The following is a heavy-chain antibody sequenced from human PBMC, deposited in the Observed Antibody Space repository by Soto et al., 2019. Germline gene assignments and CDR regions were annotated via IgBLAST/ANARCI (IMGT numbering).Heavy chain of an antibody. J-gene: IGHJ4*02. CDR2: IWYDGSNK. Sequence: QVQLVESGGGVVQPGRSLRLSCAASGFTFSRYGMHWVRQAPGKGLEWVAVIWYDGSNKYYADSVKGRSTISRDNSKNTRYLQMSSLRAEDTAVYYCARDRIAAAWYYCDCWGQGTLVTVSS. V-gene: IGHV3-33*01. D-gene: IGHD6-25*01. CDR3: ARDRIAAAWYYCDC. CDR1: GFTFSRYG.